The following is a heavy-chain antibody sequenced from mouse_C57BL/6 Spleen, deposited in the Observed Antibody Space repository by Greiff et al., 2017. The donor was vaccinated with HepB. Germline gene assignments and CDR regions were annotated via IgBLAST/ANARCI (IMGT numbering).Heavy chain of an antibody. Sequence: VQLQQSGAELVKPGASVKLSCKASGYTFTEYTIHWVKQRSGQGLEWIGWFYPGSGSIKYNEKFKDKATLTVDKSSSTVYMEISRLTSEDSAVSFCAGDEDYDGNCYYFDYWGQGTTLTVSS. J-gene: IGHJ2*01. CDR2: FYPGSGSI. D-gene: IGHD1-1*01. CDR1: GYTFTEYT. V-gene: IGHV1-62-2*01. CDR3: AGDEDYDGNCYYFDY.